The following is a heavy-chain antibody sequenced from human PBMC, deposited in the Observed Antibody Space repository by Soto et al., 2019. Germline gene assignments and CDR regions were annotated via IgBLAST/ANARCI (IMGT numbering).Heavy chain of an antibody. CDR1: GYTFTGYY. Sequence: ASVKVSCKASGYTFTGYYMHWVRQAPGQGLEWMGWINPNSGGTNYAQKFQGWVTMTRDTSISTAYMELSRLRSDDTAVYYCARGSRAPKLWFGELLSDRIRSLDYWGQGTLVTVSS. V-gene: IGHV1-2*04. J-gene: IGHJ4*02. CDR2: INPNSGGT. D-gene: IGHD3-10*01. CDR3: ARGSRAPKLWFGELLSDRIRSLDY.